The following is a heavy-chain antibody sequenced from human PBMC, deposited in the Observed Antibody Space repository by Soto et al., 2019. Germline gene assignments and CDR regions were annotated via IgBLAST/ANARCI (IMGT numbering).Heavy chain of an antibody. D-gene: IGHD5-18*01. CDR2: ISSSGSTI. V-gene: IGHV3-48*03. CDR3: ARDVAGYGPIDY. Sequence: AGGSLRLSCAASGFTFSSYEMNWVRQAPGKGLEWVSYISSSGSTIYYADSVKGRFTISRDNAKNSLYLQMNSLRAEDTAVYYCARDVAGYGPIDYWGQGTLVTVSS. CDR1: GFTFSSYE. J-gene: IGHJ4*02.